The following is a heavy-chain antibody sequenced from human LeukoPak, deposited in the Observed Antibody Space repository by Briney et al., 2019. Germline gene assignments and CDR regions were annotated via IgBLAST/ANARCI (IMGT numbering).Heavy chain of an antibody. CDR2: IYYSGST. V-gene: IGHV4-39*07. J-gene: IGHJ4*02. CDR1: GGSISSSSYY. D-gene: IGHD3-3*01. CDR3: ARTTLRFLEWLSVGDYYFDY. Sequence: SETLSLTCTVSGGSISSSSYYWGWIRQPPGKGLEWIGSIYYSGSTYYNPSLKSRVTISVDTSENQFSLKLSSVTAADTAVYYCARTTLRFLEWLSVGDYYFDYWGQGTLVTVSS.